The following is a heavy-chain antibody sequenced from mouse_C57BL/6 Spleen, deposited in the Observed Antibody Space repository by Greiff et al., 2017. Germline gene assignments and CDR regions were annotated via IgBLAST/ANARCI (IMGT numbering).Heavy chain of an antibody. CDR2: IYPGSGNT. J-gene: IGHJ2*01. D-gene: IGHD2-2*01. CDR3: ARLGYGNY. Sequence: VQLQESGAELVRPGASVKLSCKASGYTFTDYYINWVKQRPGQGLEWIARIYPGSGNTYYNEKFKGKATLTAEKSSSTAYMQLSSLTSEDSAVYFCARLGYGNYWGQGTTLTVSS. CDR1: GYTFTDYY. V-gene: IGHV1-76*01.